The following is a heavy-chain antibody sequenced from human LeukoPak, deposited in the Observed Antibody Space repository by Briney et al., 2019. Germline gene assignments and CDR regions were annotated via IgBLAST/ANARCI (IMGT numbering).Heavy chain of an antibody. CDR1: GYTFTSYD. J-gene: IGHJ6*03. CDR2: MNPNSGNT. D-gene: IGHD1-1*01. Sequence: ASVKVSCKASGYTFTSYDINWVRQATGQGLEWMGWMNPNSGNTGYAQKFQGRVTMTRNTSISTAYMELSSLRSEDTAVYYCAALAGRKTGTDPTRYYYYMDVWGKGTTVTVSS. CDR3: AALAGRKTGTDPTRYYYYMDV. V-gene: IGHV1-8*01.